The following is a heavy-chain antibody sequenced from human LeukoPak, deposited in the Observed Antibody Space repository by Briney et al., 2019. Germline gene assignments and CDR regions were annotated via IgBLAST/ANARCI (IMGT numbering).Heavy chain of an antibody. D-gene: IGHD6-19*01. CDR1: GFTFNGYW. CDR3: ARGGGWGIDY. Sequence: GGSLRLSCAASGFTFNGYWMSWVRQAPGQGLEWVANIKQDGSEKYYVDSLKGRFTISRDNAKNSLYVQMNSLRAEDTAVYYCARGGGWGIDYWGQGTLVTVSS. CDR2: IKQDGSEK. V-gene: IGHV3-7*05. J-gene: IGHJ4*02.